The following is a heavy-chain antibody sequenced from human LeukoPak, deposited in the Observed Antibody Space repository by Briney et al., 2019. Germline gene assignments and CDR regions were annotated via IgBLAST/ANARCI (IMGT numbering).Heavy chain of an antibody. J-gene: IGHJ4*02. CDR1: GFTFSSYS. CDR2: ISSSSSYI. CDR3: ARATTYDILTGFSDY. Sequence: PGGSLRLSCAASGFTFSSYSMNWVRQAPGKGLEWVSSISSSSSYIYYADSAKGRFTISRDNAKKSLYLQMNSLRAEDTAVYYCARATTYDILTGFSDYWGQGTLVTVSS. V-gene: IGHV3-21*01. D-gene: IGHD3-9*01.